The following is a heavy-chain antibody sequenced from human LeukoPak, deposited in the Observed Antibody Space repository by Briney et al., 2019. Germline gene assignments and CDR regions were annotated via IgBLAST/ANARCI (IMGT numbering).Heavy chain of an antibody. CDR2: IKHDGSEK. D-gene: IGHD6-13*01. Sequence: GGSLRLSCAASGFTFSSYWMSWVRQPPGKGLEWVANIKHDGSEKYYVGSVKGRFTISRDNAKNSLYLQMNSLRAEDTAVYYCARVGTAEGTLEDYWGQGTLVTVSS. J-gene: IGHJ4*02. CDR1: GFTFSSYW. CDR3: ARVGTAEGTLEDY. V-gene: IGHV3-7*01.